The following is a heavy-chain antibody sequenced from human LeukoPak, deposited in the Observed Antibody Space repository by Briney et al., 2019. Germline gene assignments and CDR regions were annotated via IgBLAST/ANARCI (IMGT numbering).Heavy chain of an antibody. J-gene: IGHJ4*02. CDR2: ISYDGSNK. V-gene: IGHV3-30*19. D-gene: IGHD2-21*02. Sequence: QAGRSLRLSCAASGFTFSSYGMHWVRQAPGKGLEWVTVISYDGSNKYYADSVKGRFTISRDNSKNTLYLQMNSLRAEDTAVYYCARDPSVVLTAIPVPGLDYWGQGTLVTVSS. CDR3: ARDPSVVLTAIPVPGLDY. CDR1: GFTFSSYG.